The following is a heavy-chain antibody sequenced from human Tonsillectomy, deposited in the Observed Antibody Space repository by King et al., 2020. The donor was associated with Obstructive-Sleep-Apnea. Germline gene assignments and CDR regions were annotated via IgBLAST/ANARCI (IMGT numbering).Heavy chain of an antibody. CDR3: ARDKYSSGWYEEDY. Sequence: QLQESGPGLVKPSETLSLTCTVSGYSISSGYYWGWIRQPPGKGLEWIGSIYHSGSTYCNPSLKSRVTISVDTSKNQFSLKLSSVTAADTAVYYCARDKYSSGWYEEDYWGQGTLVTVSS. CDR1: GYSISSGYY. V-gene: IGHV4-38-2*02. D-gene: IGHD6-19*01. J-gene: IGHJ4*02. CDR2: IYHSGST.